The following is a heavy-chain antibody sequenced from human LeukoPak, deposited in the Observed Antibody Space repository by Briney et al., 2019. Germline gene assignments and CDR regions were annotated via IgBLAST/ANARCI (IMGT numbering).Heavy chain of an antibody. CDR2: ISGGDPTT. V-gene: IGHV3-23*01. Sequence: GGSLRLSCAASDFSFTTYAMSWVRQAPGKGLEWVSSISGGDPTTYYADSVKGRFTISRDNSKNTLYLQMNSLRAEDTAIYYCAKATVLLWFGEFYSLFDYWGQGTLVTVSS. CDR1: DFSFTTYA. J-gene: IGHJ4*02. D-gene: IGHD3-10*01. CDR3: AKATVLLWFGEFYSLFDY.